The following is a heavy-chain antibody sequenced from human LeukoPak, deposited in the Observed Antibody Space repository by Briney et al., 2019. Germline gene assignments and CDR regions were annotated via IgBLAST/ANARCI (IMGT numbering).Heavy chain of an antibody. D-gene: IGHD3-10*01. V-gene: IGHV1-2*02. CDR3: ARGREFGELSAYYYYYMDV. Sequence: ASVKVSCKASGYTFTASYIHWVRQAPGQGLEWMGWINPSSGATNSAQKFLGRVAMTRDTSMSTAYMELSSLTSDDTAVYYCARGREFGELSAYYYYYMDVWGKGTTVTISS. CDR2: INPSSGAT. J-gene: IGHJ6*03. CDR1: GYTFTASY.